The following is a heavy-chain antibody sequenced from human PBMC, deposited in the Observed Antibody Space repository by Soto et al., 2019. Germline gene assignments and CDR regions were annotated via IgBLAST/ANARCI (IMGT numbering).Heavy chain of an antibody. Sequence: QLQLQESGSGLVKPSQTLSLTCAVSGGSISSGGYSWSWIRQPPGKGLEWIGYIYHSGSTYYNPSRKSRVTVSVDRSKNQFSLTLSSVPAADTAVYYCASSHAAAHITAAVHWGQGTLVTVSS. CDR3: ASSHAAAHITAAVH. J-gene: IGHJ4*02. V-gene: IGHV4-30-2*01. D-gene: IGHD6-13*01. CDR2: IYHSGST. CDR1: GGSISSGGYS.